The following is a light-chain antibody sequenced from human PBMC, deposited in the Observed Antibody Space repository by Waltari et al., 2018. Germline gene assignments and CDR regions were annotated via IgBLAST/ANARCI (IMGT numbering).Light chain of an antibody. J-gene: IGKJ1*01. Sequence: AIQMTQSPYSLSASVGARVTITCRASQGIRNDLGWYQQKPGKAPKLLIYAASILQSGVPSRFSGSGSGTDFTLTISSLQPEDFATYYCLQDYNYPRTFGQGTKVEIK. CDR1: QGIRND. V-gene: IGKV1-6*01. CDR2: AAS. CDR3: LQDYNYPRT.